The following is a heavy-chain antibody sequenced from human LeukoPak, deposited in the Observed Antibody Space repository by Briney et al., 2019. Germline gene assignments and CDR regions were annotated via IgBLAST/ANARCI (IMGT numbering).Heavy chain of an antibody. D-gene: IGHD6-13*01. V-gene: IGHV3-48*03. CDR1: GFTFSSYE. CDR3: ARENSSWYFSYYYYGMDV. J-gene: IGHJ6*02. Sequence: PGGSLRLSCAASGFTFSSYEMNWVRQAPGKGLEWVSYISSSGSTIYYADSVKGRLTISRDNAKNSLYLQMNSLRAEDTAVYYCARENSSWYFSYYYYGMDVWGQGTTVTVSS. CDR2: ISSSGSTI.